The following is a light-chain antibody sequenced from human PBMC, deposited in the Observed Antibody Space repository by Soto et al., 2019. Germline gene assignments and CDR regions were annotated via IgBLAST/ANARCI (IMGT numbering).Light chain of an antibody. CDR3: QIWDTGARVV. Sequence: QLVLTQSPSASASLGASVKLTCTLSSGHSSYAIAWHQQQPEKGPRYLMKLSSDGSHSKGDGIPDRFSGSSSGAERYLTISSLQSEDEADYYCQIWDTGARVVFGGGTKLSVL. CDR2: LSSDGSH. CDR1: SGHSSYA. J-gene: IGLJ2*01. V-gene: IGLV4-69*01.